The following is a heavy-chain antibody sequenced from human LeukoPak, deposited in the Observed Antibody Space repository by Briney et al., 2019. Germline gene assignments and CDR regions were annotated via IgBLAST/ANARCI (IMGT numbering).Heavy chain of an antibody. D-gene: IGHD6-19*01. CDR1: GFTFGDYA. V-gene: IGHV3-49*04. CDR2: IRSKAYGGTT. J-gene: IGHJ6*02. CDR3: TRQWLVLGYYYYGMDV. Sequence: PGGSLRLSCTASGFTFGDYAMSWVRQAPGKGLEWVGFIRSKAYGGTTEYAASVKGRFTISRDDSESIAYLQMNSLKTEDTAVYYCTRQWLVLGYYYYGMDVWGQGTTVTVSS.